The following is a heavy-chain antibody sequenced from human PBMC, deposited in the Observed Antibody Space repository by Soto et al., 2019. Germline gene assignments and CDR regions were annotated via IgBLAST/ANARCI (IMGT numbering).Heavy chain of an antibody. CDR3: ARATRADYYDSSGYYFDAFDI. V-gene: IGHV4-59*01. Sequence: SETLSLTCTVSGGSISSYYWSWIRQPPGKGLELIGYIYYSGSTNYNPSLKSRVTISVDTSKNQFSLKLSSVTAADTAVYYCARATRADYYDSSGYYFDAFDIWGQGTMVTVSS. D-gene: IGHD3-22*01. CDR1: GGSISSYY. J-gene: IGHJ3*02. CDR2: IYYSGST.